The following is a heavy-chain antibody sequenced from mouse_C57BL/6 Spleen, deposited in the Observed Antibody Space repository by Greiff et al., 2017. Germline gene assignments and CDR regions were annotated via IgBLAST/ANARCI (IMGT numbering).Heavy chain of an antibody. CDR1: GFTFSDYG. D-gene: IGHD1-1*01. CDR2: ISSGSSTI. J-gene: IGHJ3*01. Sequence: EVQLVESGGGLVKPGGSLKLSCAASGFTFSDYGMHWVRQAPEQGLEWVAYISSGSSTIYYADTVKGRFTISRDNAKNTLFLQMTSLRSKDTAMYYCAIYEGFAYWGQGTLVTVSA. V-gene: IGHV5-17*01. CDR3: AIYEGFAY.